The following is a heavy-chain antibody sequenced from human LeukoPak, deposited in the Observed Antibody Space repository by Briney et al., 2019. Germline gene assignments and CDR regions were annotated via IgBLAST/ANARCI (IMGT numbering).Heavy chain of an antibody. CDR1: GGSISSYY. CDR2: IYYSGST. V-gene: IGHV4-59*08. D-gene: IGHD3-10*01. CDR3: ASISSGR. J-gene: IGHJ4*02. Sequence: SETLSLTCTVSGGSISSYYWSWIRQPPGKGLEWLGYIYYSGSTNYNPSLKSRVTISVDTSKNQFSLKLSSVTAADTAVYYCASISSGRWGQGTLVTVSS.